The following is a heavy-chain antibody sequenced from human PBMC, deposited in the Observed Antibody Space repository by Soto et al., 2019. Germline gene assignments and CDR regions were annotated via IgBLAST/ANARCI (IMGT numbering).Heavy chain of an antibody. V-gene: IGHV1-46*01. J-gene: IGHJ4*02. CDR2: XYPSGXST. CDR1: GYTFSTYY. CDR3: ARYDYKGSYFDY. D-gene: IGHD4-4*01. Sequence: XVKVSCKASGYTFSTYYMHWVRQAPGQGYEWMGIXYPSGXSTTYAQKLQGXVTMTRDTSTTTVYMELSSLKYEDKDVYYCARYDYKGSYFDYWGQGPLVTVPQ.